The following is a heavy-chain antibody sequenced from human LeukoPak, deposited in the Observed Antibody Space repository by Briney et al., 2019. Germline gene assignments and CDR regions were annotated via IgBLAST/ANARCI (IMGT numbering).Heavy chain of an antibody. CDR3: AKILSAAGTEY. Sequence: GGSLRLSCAASGFTFNTFAMSWVRQGPGKGLECVSIINDGGGDTYYADSVKGRFTISRDNSKNTLYLQMNSLGLEDTAMYYCAKILSAAGTEYWGQGTLVSVSS. V-gene: IGHV3-23*01. CDR1: GFTFNTFA. J-gene: IGHJ4*02. CDR2: INDGGGDT. D-gene: IGHD6-13*01.